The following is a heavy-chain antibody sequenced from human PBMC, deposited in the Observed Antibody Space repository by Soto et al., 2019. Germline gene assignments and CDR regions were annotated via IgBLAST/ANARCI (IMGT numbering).Heavy chain of an antibody. Sequence: SVKVSCKASGGTFSSYTISWVRQAPGQGLEWMGRIIPILGIANYAQKFQGRVTITADKSTSTAYMELSSLRSEDTAVYYCALSLVPAQSNYYYYYYMDVWGKGTTVTVSS. CDR2: IIPILGIA. D-gene: IGHD2-2*01. V-gene: IGHV1-69*02. J-gene: IGHJ6*03. CDR1: GGTFSSYT. CDR3: ALSLVPAQSNYYYYYYMDV.